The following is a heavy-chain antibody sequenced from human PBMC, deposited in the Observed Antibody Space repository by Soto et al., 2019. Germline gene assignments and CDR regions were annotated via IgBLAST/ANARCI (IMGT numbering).Heavy chain of an antibody. V-gene: IGHV3-23*01. J-gene: IGHJ4*02. CDR3: AIHKFYDAIKSLDH. CDR1: GFTFTSYA. D-gene: IGHD3-3*01. CDR2: MSGNGDTT. Sequence: PGGSLRLSCAASGFTFTSYAMSWVRQAPGKGLEWVSAMSGNGDTTYYADSVKGRFTISRDNSKNTLCLQMDSLRAEDTAVYYCAIHKFYDAIKSLDHWGQGTQVTFSS.